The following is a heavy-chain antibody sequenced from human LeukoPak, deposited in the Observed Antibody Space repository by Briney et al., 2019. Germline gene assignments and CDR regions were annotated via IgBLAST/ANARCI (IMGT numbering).Heavy chain of an antibody. D-gene: IGHD3-10*01. V-gene: IGHV4-34*01. Sequence: PSETLSLTCAVYGGSFSGYYWSWIRQPPGKGLEWIGEINHSGSTNYNPSLKSRVTISVDTSKNQFSLKLSSVTAADTAVYYCARLSRKLLWFGEAANDYWGQGTLVTVSS. CDR2: INHSGST. J-gene: IGHJ4*02. CDR1: GGSFSGYY. CDR3: ARLSRKLLWFGEAANDY.